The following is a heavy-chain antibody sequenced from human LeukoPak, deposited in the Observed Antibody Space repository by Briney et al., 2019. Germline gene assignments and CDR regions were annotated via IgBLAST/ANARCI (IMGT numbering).Heavy chain of an antibody. CDR3: ARDRSGVREDYFDY. CDR2: INPNSGGT. CDR1: GYTFTGYY. V-gene: IGHV1-2*02. D-gene: IGHD3-10*01. Sequence: GASVKVSCKASGYTFTGYYMHWVRQAPGQGLEWMGWINPNSGGTNYAQKFQGRVTMTRDTSISTAYMELSRLRSDDTAVYYCARDRSGVREDYFDYWGQGTLVTVSS. J-gene: IGHJ4*02.